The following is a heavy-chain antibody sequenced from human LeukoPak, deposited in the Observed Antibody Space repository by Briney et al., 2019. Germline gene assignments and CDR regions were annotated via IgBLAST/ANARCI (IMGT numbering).Heavy chain of an antibody. CDR3: ARTLITMVRGEYGYYFDY. D-gene: IGHD3-10*01. Sequence: GGTLRLSCAASGFTFSSYGMSWVRQAPGKGLEWVSAISSSGSTIYYADSVKGRFTISRDNAKNSLYLQMNSLRAEDTAVYYCARTLITMVRGEYGYYFDYWGQGTLVTVSS. CDR2: ISSSGSTI. J-gene: IGHJ4*02. CDR1: GFTFSSYG. V-gene: IGHV3-21*04.